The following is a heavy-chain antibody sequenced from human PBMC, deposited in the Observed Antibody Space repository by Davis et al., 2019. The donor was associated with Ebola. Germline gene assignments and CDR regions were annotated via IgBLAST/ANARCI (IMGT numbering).Heavy chain of an antibody. Sequence: SETLSLTCSVSGYSINSNYYWGWIRQPPGKGLEWIGHISTSGSTNSNPSLKSRLTISVDTSKNQFSLKLSSVTAADTAVYYCARRAAAGRCYFDYWGQGTLVTVSS. J-gene: IGHJ4*02. D-gene: IGHD6-13*01. CDR3: ARRAAAGRCYFDY. CDR2: ISTSGST. V-gene: IGHV4-38-2*02. CDR1: GYSINSNYY.